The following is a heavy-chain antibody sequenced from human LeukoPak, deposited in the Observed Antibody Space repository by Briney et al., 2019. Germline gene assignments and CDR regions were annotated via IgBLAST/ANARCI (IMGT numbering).Heavy chain of an antibody. D-gene: IGHD3-10*01. CDR1: GFTFSSCA. Sequence: GGSLRLSCAASGFTFSSCAMSWVRQAPGKGLEWVSGIGGRGISTYYADSVKGRLTISRDNSKNTLYLRMNSLRVEDTAVYYCVRDPSRGGDGAFDMWGQGTRVTVSS. CDR2: IGGRGIST. CDR3: VRDPSRGGDGAFDM. V-gene: IGHV3-23*01. J-gene: IGHJ3*02.